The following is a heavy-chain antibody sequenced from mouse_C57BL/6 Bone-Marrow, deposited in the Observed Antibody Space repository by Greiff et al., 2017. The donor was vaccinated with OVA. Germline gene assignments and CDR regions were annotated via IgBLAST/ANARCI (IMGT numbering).Heavy chain of an antibody. D-gene: IGHD1-1*01. CDR1: GFNIKDDY. CDR3: TTYGY. CDR2: IDPENGDT. V-gene: IGHV14-4*01. J-gene: IGHJ2*01. Sequence: LVESGAELVRPGASVKLSCTASGFNIKDDYMHWVKERPEQGLEWIGWIDPENGDTEYASKFQGKATITADPSSKTIYLHLNSLTSEDTAVYYCTTYGYWGQGKTLTVSS.